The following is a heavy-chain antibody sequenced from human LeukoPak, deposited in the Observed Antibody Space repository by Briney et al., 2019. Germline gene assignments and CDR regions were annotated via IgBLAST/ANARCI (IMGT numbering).Heavy chain of an antibody. CDR2: IYSGGNT. CDR3: AKRYYDFPLDY. J-gene: IGHJ4*02. V-gene: IGHV3-66*04. D-gene: IGHD3-3*01. CDR1: GFTVSTNY. Sequence: GGSLRLSCAASGFTVSTNYMTWVRQAPGKGLEWVSVIYSGGNTHNADSVEGRFTISRDNSKNTLYLQMNSLRAEDTAVYYCAKRYYDFPLDYWGQGTLVTVSS.